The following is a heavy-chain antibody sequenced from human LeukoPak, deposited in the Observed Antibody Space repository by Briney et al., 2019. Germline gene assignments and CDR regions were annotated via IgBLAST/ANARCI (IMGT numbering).Heavy chain of an antibody. V-gene: IGHV3-74*01. CDR3: ASTPPYSSSNIY. CDR1: GFTFSNYW. D-gene: IGHD6-6*01. J-gene: IGHJ4*02. CDR2: IRHDAGVT. Sequence: GGSLRLSCAASGFTFSNYWMHWVRQAPGKGLVWVSRIRHDAGVTTYADSVKGRFTTSRDNAKNTLYLQMNSLSAEDTAVYYCASTPPYSSSNIYWGQGTLVTVSS.